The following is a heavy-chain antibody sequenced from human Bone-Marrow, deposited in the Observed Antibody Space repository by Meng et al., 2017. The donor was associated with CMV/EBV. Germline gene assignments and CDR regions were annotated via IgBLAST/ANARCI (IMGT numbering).Heavy chain of an antibody. D-gene: IGHD3-22*01. V-gene: IGHV3-21*01. Sequence: GGSLRLSCAASGFTFSSYSMNWVRQAPGKGLEWVSSISSSSSYIYYADSVKGRFTISRDNAKNSLYLQMNSLRAEDTALYYCAREGSYIVGRQSDAFDIWGQGTMVTVSS. CDR3: AREGSYIVGRQSDAFDI. CDR1: GFTFSSYS. J-gene: IGHJ3*02. CDR2: ISSSSSYI.